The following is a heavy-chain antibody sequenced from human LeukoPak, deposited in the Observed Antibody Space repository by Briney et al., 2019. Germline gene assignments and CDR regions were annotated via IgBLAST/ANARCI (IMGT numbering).Heavy chain of an antibody. CDR3: ARVRLYDSSGYSNNWFDP. J-gene: IGHJ5*02. Sequence: SETLSLTCTVSGGSISSYYWSWIRQPPGKGLEWIGYIYYSGSTNYNPSLKSRVTISVDTSKNQFSLKLSSVTAADTAVYYCARVRLYDSSGYSNNWFDPWGQGTLVTVSS. V-gene: IGHV4-59*12. D-gene: IGHD3-22*01. CDR2: IYYSGST. CDR1: GGSISSYY.